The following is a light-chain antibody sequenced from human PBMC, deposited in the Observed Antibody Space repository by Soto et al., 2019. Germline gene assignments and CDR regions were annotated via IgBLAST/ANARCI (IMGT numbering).Light chain of an antibody. V-gene: IGKV3-11*01. J-gene: IGKJ3*01. Sequence: EIVLTQSPATLSLSPGERATLSYRASQNVSSYLAWYQQKPGQAPRLLIYDTSNRATGIPARFSGGGSGTDFTLTISSLEPEDFAVYYCQHRSNWPPFSFGPGTKVNIK. CDR2: DTS. CDR1: QNVSSY. CDR3: QHRSNWPPFS.